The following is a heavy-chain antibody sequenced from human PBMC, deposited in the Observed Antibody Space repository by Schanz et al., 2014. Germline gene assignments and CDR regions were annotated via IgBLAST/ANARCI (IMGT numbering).Heavy chain of an antibody. J-gene: IGHJ6*03. V-gene: IGHV1-69*04. CDR2: ISAYTNNT. Sequence: QLQLVQSGPEVAEPGSSVKVSCKTSGGTFSNHGITWVRQAPGQGFEWMGWISAYTNNTNYAQKFQGRVTITADKSTSTAYMELTSLRSEDTAVYYCAGTYCSSTSCYTGYYYMDVWGKGTTVTVSS. CDR1: GGTFSNHG. D-gene: IGHD2-2*02. CDR3: AGTYCSSTSCYTGYYYMDV.